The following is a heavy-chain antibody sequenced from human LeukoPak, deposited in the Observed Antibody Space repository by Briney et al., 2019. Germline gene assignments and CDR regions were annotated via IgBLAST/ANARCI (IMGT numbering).Heavy chain of an antibody. Sequence: GASVKVSCKVSGYTLTELSMHWVRQAPGKGLKWMGGFDPEDGETIYAQKFQGRVTMTEDTSTDTAYMELSSLRSEDTAVYYCATAMITFGGVTSPRRYYYYGMDVWGQGTTVTVSS. CDR3: ATAMITFGGVTSPRRYYYYGMDV. CDR1: GYTLTELS. J-gene: IGHJ6*02. V-gene: IGHV1-24*01. CDR2: FDPEDGET. D-gene: IGHD3-16*01.